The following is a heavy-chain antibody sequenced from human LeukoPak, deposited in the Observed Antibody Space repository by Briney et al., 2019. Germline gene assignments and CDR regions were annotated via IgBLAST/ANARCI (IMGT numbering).Heavy chain of an antibody. J-gene: IGHJ4*02. D-gene: IGHD4-17*01. CDR3: ARDKSYGDSEDY. CDR2: INQDGSEK. Sequence: GESLRLSCAASGFTFSIYWMSWVRQAPGRGLEWVANINQDGSEKYYVDSVKGRFTISRDNAKNSLYLQMNSLRAEDTAVYYCARDKSYGDSEDYWGQGTLFTVSS. V-gene: IGHV3-7*05. CDR1: GFTFSIYW.